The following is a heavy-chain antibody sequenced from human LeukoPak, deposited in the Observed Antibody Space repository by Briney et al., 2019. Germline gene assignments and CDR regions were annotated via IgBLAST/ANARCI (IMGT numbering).Heavy chain of an antibody. J-gene: IGHJ3*02. CDR2: ISGSDPGT. CDR1: GFNFRTYA. D-gene: IGHD6-13*01. V-gene: IGHV3-23*01. CDR3: ARADRIAAAGHDAFDI. Sequence: GGSLRLSCAASGFNFRTYAMSWVRQAPGKGLGWVSAISGSDPGTYHADSVKGRFTISRDNAKNSLYLQMNSLRAEDTALYYCARADRIAAAGHDAFDIWGQGTMVTVSS.